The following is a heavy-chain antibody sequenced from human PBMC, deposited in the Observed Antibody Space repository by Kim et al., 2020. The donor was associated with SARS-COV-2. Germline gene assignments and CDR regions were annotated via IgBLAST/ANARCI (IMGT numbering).Heavy chain of an antibody. CDR1: GGSFSGYY. J-gene: IGHJ6*03. CDR3: ARGTLQWLSRHYYYYMDV. V-gene: IGHV4-34*01. D-gene: IGHD6-19*01. Sequence: SETLSLTCAVYGGSFSGYYWSWIRQSPGKGLEWIGEINHSGSTNYNPSLKSRVTISVDTSKNQFSLKLSSVTASDTAVYYCARGTLQWLSRHYYYYMDV. CDR2: INHSGST.